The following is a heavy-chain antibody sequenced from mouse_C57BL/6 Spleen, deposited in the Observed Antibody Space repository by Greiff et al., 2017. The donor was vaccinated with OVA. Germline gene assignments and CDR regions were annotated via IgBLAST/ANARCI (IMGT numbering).Heavy chain of an antibody. CDR1: GYTFTSYW. CDR2: IDPSDSET. Sequence: QVQLQQPGAELVRPGSSVKLSCKASGYTFTSYWMHWVKQRPIQGLEWIGNIDPSDSETHYNQKFKDKATLTVDKSSSTAYLQLSRLTSEDSARFSCARGDYTTVGGAWFAYWGQGTLVTVSA. V-gene: IGHV1-52*01. CDR3: ARGDYTTVGGAWFAY. J-gene: IGHJ3*01. D-gene: IGHD1-1*01.